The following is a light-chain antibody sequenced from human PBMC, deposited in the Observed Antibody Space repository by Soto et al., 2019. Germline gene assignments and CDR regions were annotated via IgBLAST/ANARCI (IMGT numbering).Light chain of an antibody. CDR2: GAS. J-gene: IGKJ1*01. V-gene: IGKV3-20*01. CDR3: QQYGRTSWT. Sequence: EIVLTQSPGTLSLSPGEGATLSCRASQSVTSNYLAWYQQKPDQAPRLLIYGASSRATGIPDRFSGSGSGTDFTLTISRLEPEDFAVYFCQQYGRTSWTFGQGTKVEIK. CDR1: QSVTSNY.